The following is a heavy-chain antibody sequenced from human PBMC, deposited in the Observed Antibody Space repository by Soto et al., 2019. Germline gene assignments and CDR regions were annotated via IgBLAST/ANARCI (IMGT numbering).Heavy chain of an antibody. D-gene: IGHD5-12*01. Sequence: SETLSLTCTVSGGSISSSSYYWGWIRQPPGKGLEWIGSIYYSGSTYYNPSLKSRVTISVDTSKNQFSLKLSSVTAADTAVYYCARHGDSGYDSGGFDYWGQGTLVTVSS. V-gene: IGHV4-39*01. CDR2: IYYSGST. CDR1: GGSISSSSYY. CDR3: ARHGDSGYDSGGFDY. J-gene: IGHJ4*02.